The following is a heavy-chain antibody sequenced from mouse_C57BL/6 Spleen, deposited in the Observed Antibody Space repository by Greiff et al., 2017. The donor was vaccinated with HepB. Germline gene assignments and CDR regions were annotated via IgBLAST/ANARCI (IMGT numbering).Heavy chain of an antibody. J-gene: IGHJ3*01. CDR1: GFSLTSYG. V-gene: IGHV2-2*01. CDR3: ASPVVAPY. D-gene: IGHD1-1*01. Sequence: QVQLKQSGPGLVQPSQSLSITCTVSGFSLTSYGVHWVRQSPGKGLEWLGVIWSGGSTDYNAAFISRLSISKDNSKSQVFFKMNSLQADDTAIYYCASPVVAPYWGQGTLVTVSA. CDR2: IWSGGST.